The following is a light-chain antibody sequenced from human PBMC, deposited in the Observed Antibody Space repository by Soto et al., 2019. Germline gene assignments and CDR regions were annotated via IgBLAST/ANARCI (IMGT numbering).Light chain of an antibody. CDR2: DAS. CDR1: QSVSSW. Sequence: DIQMTQSPSTLSASVGDRVTITCRASQSVSSWLAWYQQKPGKAPKLLIYDASSLESGVPSRFSGSGSGTEFTLTISSLQPDDFASYHCQQYNTYFFTFGGGTKVEIK. CDR3: QQYNTYFFT. V-gene: IGKV1-5*01. J-gene: IGKJ4*01.